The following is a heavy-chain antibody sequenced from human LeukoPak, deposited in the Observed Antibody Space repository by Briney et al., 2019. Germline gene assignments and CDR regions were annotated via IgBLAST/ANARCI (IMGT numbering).Heavy chain of an antibody. CDR3: ARGSCKNSRCHDAFDI. J-gene: IGHJ3*02. Sequence: GGSLILSCAAYGFIVSGTYMTWVRQAPGKGLECDSIIYSGDDTYYTDSVKSRFSVSRDNSKNPLYLQMNSMRVDDTAVYYCARGSCKNSRCHDAFDIWGQGTMVTVSS. CDR1: GFIVSGTY. V-gene: IGHV3-53*01. CDR2: IYSGDDT. D-gene: IGHD6-13*01.